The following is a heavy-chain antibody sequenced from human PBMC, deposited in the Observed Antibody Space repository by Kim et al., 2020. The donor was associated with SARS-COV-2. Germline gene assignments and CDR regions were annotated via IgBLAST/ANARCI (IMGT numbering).Heavy chain of an antibody. Sequence: GGSLRLSCAASGFTFSNYWMNWVRQAPGKGLEWVANIDQDGSQKYYVDSVKGRFTISRDNAKNSLYLQMNSLRAEDTAIYYCGRDMDVWGQGTTVTVSS. CDR2: IDQDGSQK. CDR1: GFTFSNYW. V-gene: IGHV3-7*03. J-gene: IGHJ6*02. CDR3: GRDMDV.